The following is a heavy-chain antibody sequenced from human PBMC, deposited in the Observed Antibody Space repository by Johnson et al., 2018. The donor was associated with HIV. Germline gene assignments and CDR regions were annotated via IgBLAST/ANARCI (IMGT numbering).Heavy chain of an antibody. Sequence: MQLVESGGGVVQPGRSLRLSCAASEFTFSSYAFHWVRQAPGKGLEWVANIKQDGSEKYYVDSVKGRFTISRDNSRNTLYLQMNNLKAEDTALYYCTTRLNSGTYWGNYDFDVWGQGTMVTVSS. CDR2: IKQDGSEK. CDR3: TTRLNSGTYWGNYDFDV. CDR1: EFTFSSYA. D-gene: IGHD1-26*01. J-gene: IGHJ3*01. V-gene: IGHV3-7*03.